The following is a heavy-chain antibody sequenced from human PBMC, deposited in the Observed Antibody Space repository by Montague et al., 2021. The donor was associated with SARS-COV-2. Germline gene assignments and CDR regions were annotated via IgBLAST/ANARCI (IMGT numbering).Heavy chain of an antibody. CDR1: GGSISSSSYY. CDR2: IYYSGST. J-gene: IGHJ4*02. Sequence: SETLSLTCTVSGGSISSSSYYWGWIRQPPGKGLEWIGSIYYSGSTSYNPSLKSRVTISVDTSKNQFSLKLSSVTAADTAVYYCARHVDSYGPYYFDYWGQGTLVTVSS. CDR3: ARHVDSYGPYYFDY. V-gene: IGHV4-39*01. D-gene: IGHD5-18*01.